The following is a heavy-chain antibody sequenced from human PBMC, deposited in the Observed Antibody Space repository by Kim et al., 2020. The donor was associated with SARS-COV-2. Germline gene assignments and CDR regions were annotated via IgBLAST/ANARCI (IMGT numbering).Heavy chain of an antibody. Sequence: GGSLRLSCAASGFTFSSYAMSWVRQAPGKGLEWVSAISGSGGSTYYADSVKGRFTISRDNSKNTLYLQMNSLRAEDTAVYYCAKWVIITYSGVNWFDPWGQGTLVTVSS. V-gene: IGHV3-23*01. D-gene: IGHD3-9*01. CDR1: GFTFSSYA. J-gene: IGHJ5*02. CDR2: ISGSGGST. CDR3: AKWVIITYSGVNWFDP.